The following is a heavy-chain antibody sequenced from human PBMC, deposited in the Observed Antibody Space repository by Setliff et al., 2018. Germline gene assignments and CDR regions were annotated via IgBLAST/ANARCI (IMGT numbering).Heavy chain of an antibody. V-gene: IGHV4-38-2*01. D-gene: IGHD3-10*01. CDR3: ARVGAVNYDFDS. Sequence: LSLTCAVSSYSISTNYYWGWIRQPPGKGLEWIGSIYHSGSTYYNPSLKSRVTISVDTSKNQFSLKLTSVTAADMAVYYCARVGAVNYDFDSWGQGTLVTVS. CDR2: IYHSGST. CDR1: SYSISTNYY. J-gene: IGHJ4*02.